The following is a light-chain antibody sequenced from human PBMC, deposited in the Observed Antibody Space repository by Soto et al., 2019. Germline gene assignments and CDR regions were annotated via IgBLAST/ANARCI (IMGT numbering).Light chain of an antibody. CDR1: NSDVGHYNY. CDR3: CSYAGSSWI. V-gene: IGLV2-11*01. CDR2: DVD. Sequence: QSALTQPRSVSGSPGQSVTISCTGTNSDVGHYNYVSWYQQHPGKAPKLIIFDVDKRPSGVPERFSGSKSGNTASLTISGLQDEDEADYYCCSYAGSSWIFGGGTKLTVL. J-gene: IGLJ2*01.